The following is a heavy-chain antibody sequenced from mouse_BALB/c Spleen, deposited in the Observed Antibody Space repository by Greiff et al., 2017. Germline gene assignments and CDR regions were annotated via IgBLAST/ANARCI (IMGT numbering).Heavy chain of an antibody. CDR2: INPSTGYT. J-gene: IGHJ4*01. CDR3: ARRLIYYDYDAMDY. Sequence: VQLHQSGAELAKPGASVKMSCKASGYTFTSYWMHWVKQRPGQGLEWIGYINPSTGYTEYNQKFKDKATLTADKSSSTAYMQFNSLTSEDSAVYYCARRLIYYDYDAMDYWGQGTSVTVSS. D-gene: IGHD2-1*01. V-gene: IGHV1-7*01. CDR1: GYTFTSYW.